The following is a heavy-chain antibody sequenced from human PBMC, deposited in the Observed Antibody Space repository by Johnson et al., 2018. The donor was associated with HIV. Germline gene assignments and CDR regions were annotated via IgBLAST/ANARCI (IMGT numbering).Heavy chain of an antibody. V-gene: IGHV3-11*01. CDR1: GFTFSDFY. CDR3: ARETHYYDSSGYYVDAFDI. D-gene: IGHD3-22*01. CDR2: ISPSDSTI. Sequence: QVQLVESGGGLVQPGGSLRLSCAASGFTFSDFYMSYIRQAPGKGLEWVSYISPSDSTIYYADSVKGRFTIPRDNAKNALYLQMNSLRAADTALSYCARETHYYDSSGYYVDAFDIWGQGTMVTVSS. J-gene: IGHJ3*02.